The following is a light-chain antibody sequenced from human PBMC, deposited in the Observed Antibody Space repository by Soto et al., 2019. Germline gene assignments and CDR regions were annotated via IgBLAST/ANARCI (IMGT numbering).Light chain of an antibody. J-gene: IGKJ5*01. V-gene: IGKV1-33*01. CDR3: QQYENPPV. CDR2: DAS. CDR1: QDIRTY. Sequence: DIRMNQHPSPLSASVGDRVTLTCQASQDIRTYVNWYQQKPGKPPKLLIYDASILETGVPSRFSGSGSGTDFTFTISSLQPEDIATYYRQQYENPPVFGQGTRLEI.